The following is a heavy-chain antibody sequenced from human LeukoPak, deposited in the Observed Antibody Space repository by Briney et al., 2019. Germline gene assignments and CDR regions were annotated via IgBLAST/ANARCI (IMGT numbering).Heavy chain of an antibody. Sequence: GEYLQISCKGSGYSFTTYWIGWVRRMPGKGLEWMGIIYPRDSDTRYSPSFQGQVTISADKSISTAYLQWSSLKASDTAMYYCARRSSGYDYWGQGTLVTVSS. CDR3: ARRSSGYDY. V-gene: IGHV5-51*01. CDR1: GYSFTTYW. J-gene: IGHJ4*02. D-gene: IGHD5-12*01. CDR2: IYPRDSDT.